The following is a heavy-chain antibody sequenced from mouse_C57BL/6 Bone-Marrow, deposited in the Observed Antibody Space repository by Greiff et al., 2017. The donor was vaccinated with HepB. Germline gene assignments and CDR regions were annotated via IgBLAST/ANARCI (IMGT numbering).Heavy chain of an antibody. CDR2: IDPSDSYT. Sequence: QVQLQQPGAELVRPGPSVKLSCKASGYTFTSYWMHWVKQRPGQGLEWIGVIDPSDSYTNYNQKFKGKATLTVDTSSSTAYMQLSSLTSEDSAVYYCARRGTTVVARYFDVWGTGTTVTVSS. J-gene: IGHJ1*03. V-gene: IGHV1-59*01. D-gene: IGHD1-1*01. CDR3: ARRGTTVVARYFDV. CDR1: GYTFTSYW.